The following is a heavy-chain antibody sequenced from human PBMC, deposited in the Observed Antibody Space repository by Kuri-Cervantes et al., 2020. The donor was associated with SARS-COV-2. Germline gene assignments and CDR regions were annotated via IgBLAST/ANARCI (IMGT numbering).Heavy chain of an antibody. J-gene: IGHJ6*02. D-gene: IGHD2-2*01. CDR2: ISSSGSTI. Sequence: GESLKISCAASGFTFSDYYMSWIRQAPGKGLEWVSYISSSGSTIYYADSVKGRFTISRDNAKNSPYLQMNSLRAEDTAVYYCARAPPPASPRGGMDVWGQGTTVTVSS. CDR1: GFTFSDYY. V-gene: IGHV3-11*01. CDR3: ARAPPPASPRGGMDV.